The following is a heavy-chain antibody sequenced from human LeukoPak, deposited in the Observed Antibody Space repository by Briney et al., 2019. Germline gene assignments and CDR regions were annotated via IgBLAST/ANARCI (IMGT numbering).Heavy chain of an antibody. Sequence: SETLSLTCTVSGSSLTTTYYWAWFRQAPGKGLEWIATVFQLQTVRTFYNPSLESRVTMSLDTSQNQFSLNLTSVTAADTALYFCARVLNALKFIDSWGQGTLVTVSS. CDR1: GSSLTTTYY. CDR3: ARVLNALKFIDS. D-gene: IGHD2-8*01. V-gene: IGHV4-38-2*02. J-gene: IGHJ4*02. CDR2: VFQLQTVRT.